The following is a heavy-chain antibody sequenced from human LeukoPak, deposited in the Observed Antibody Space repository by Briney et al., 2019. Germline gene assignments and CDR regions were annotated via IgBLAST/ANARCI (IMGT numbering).Heavy chain of an antibody. CDR2: IYTSGCT. CDR1: GGSLSSYY. CDR3: ARAIRGVDY. J-gene: IGHJ4*02. V-gene: IGHV4-4*07. Sequence: SETLSLTCTVSGGSLSSYYGRWLRQPAGKGLEWIGRIYTSGCTNYNPSLKRRVTLPVDTSKNQFSLKLRSGTAADTAVYYWARAIRGVDYWGQGTLVTVSS. D-gene: IGHD2-2*02.